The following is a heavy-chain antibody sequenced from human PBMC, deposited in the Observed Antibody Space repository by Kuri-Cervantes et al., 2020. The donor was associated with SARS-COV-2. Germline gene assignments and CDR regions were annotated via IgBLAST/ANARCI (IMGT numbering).Heavy chain of an antibody. Sequence: SCTVSGDSVKIGHYYWGWIRQPAGKGLEWVGRIHTGGSTDYNPSLKSRVTISLDTSKNQFSLKLSSVTAADTAVYYCARVGRIAARYHFDYWGQGTLVTVSS. D-gene: IGHD6-6*01. V-gene: IGHV4-61*02. CDR2: IHTGGST. J-gene: IGHJ4*02. CDR1: GDSVKIGHYY. CDR3: ARVGRIAARYHFDY.